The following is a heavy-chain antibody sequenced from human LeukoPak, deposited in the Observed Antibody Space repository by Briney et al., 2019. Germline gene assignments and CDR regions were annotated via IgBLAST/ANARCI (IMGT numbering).Heavy chain of an antibody. CDR3: ARKVAKLDGAFDI. Sequence: GGSLRLSCEGSGFTFSNYWMGWVRQAPGKGLQWVANIKTDGSEKYYVDSVKGRFTISRDNAKNSLYLQMNSLRAEDTAVYYCARKVAKLDGAFDIWGQGTMVTVSS. J-gene: IGHJ3*02. CDR2: IKTDGSEK. CDR1: GFTFSNYW. V-gene: IGHV3-7*01. D-gene: IGHD2-15*01.